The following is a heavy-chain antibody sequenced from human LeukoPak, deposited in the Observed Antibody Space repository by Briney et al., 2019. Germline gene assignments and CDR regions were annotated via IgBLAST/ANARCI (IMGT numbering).Heavy chain of an antibody. Sequence: SETLSLTCTVSGGSISSYYWSWIRQPPGKGLEWIGNIYYSGSTNYNPSLKSRVTISVDTSKNQFSLKLSSVTAADTAVYYCASQYYYGSGSNKGLHYYYYMDVWGKGTTVTISS. CDR3: ASQYYYGSGSNKGLHYYYYMDV. CDR2: IYYSGST. V-gene: IGHV4-59*01. D-gene: IGHD3-10*01. J-gene: IGHJ6*03. CDR1: GGSISSYY.